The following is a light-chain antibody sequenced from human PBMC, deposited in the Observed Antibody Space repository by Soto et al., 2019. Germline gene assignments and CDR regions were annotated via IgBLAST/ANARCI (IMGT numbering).Light chain of an antibody. Sequence: EIVMTQSPGTLSLSPGERATISCRASQSVSSSYFVWYQQQPGQAPMLLIYAASSRVTGIPDMFSGSGSGTDSTLTITRREPEDDAVYYCQHHRNSTPITFGQGTSLEIK. V-gene: IGKV3-20*01. J-gene: IGKJ5*01. CDR1: QSVSSSY. CDR3: QHHRNSTPIT. CDR2: AAS.